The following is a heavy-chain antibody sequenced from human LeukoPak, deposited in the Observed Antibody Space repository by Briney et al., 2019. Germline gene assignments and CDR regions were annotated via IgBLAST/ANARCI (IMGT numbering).Heavy chain of an antibody. V-gene: IGHV3-11*04. CDR2: ISSSGSTI. CDR3: ARSRSVTTSPFDY. Sequence: GGSLRLSCAASGFTFSDYYMSWIRQAPGKGLEWVSYISSSGSTIYYADSVKGRFTISRDNAKNSLYLQMNSLRAEDTAVYSCARSRSVTTSPFDYWGQGTLVTVS. D-gene: IGHD4-17*01. CDR1: GFTFSDYY. J-gene: IGHJ4*02.